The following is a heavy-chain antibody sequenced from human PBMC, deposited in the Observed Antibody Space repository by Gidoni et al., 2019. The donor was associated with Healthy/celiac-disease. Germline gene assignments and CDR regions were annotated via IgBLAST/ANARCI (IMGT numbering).Heavy chain of an antibody. D-gene: IGHD5-12*01. CDR3: ARRSGYDSPFDY. CDR2: IKQDGSEK. CDR1: GFTFSSYW. J-gene: IGHJ4*02. Sequence: GFTFSSYWMSWVRQAPGKGLEWVANIKQDGSEKYYVDSVKGRFTISRDNAKNSLYLQMNSLRAEDTAVYYCARRSGYDSPFDYWGQGTLVTVSS. V-gene: IGHV3-7*03.